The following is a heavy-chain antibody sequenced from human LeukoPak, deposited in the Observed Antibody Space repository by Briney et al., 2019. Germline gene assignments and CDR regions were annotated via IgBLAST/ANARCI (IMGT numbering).Heavy chain of an antibody. Sequence: KASETLSLTCTVSGGTISSYYWSWIRQPPGKGLEWIGYIYYSGSTNYNPSLKSRVTISVDTSKNQFSLKLSSVTAADTAVYYCAAILTGYPGYFDLWGRGTLVTVSS. CDR2: IYYSGST. CDR3: AAILTGYPGYFDL. V-gene: IGHV4-59*01. CDR1: GGTISSYY. J-gene: IGHJ2*01. D-gene: IGHD3-9*01.